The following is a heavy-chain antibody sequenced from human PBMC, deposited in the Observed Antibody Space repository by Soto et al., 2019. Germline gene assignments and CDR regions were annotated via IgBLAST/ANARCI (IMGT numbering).Heavy chain of an antibody. CDR3: ARGLTYYDFWSGYPFDP. D-gene: IGHD3-3*01. CDR2: INPNSGGT. J-gene: IGHJ5*02. CDR1: GYTFTGYY. Sequence: ASVKVSCKASGYTFTGYYMHWVRQAPGQGLEWMGWINPNSGGTNYAQKFQGWVTMTRDTSISTAYMELSRLRSDDTAVYYCARGLTYYDFWSGYPFDPWGQGTLVTVSS. V-gene: IGHV1-2*04.